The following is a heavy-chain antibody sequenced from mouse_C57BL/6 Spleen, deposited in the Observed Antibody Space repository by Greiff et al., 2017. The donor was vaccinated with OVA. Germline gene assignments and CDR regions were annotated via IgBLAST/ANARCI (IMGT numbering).Heavy chain of an antibody. D-gene: IGHD2-4*01. CDR3: ARGYDYDEGCAY. V-gene: IGHV1-4*01. CDR1: GYTFTSYT. J-gene: IGHJ3*01. CDR2: INPSSGYT. Sequence: VQLQQSGAELARPGASVKMSCKASGYTFTSYTMHWVKQRPGPGLEWIGYINPSSGYTKYNQKFKDKATLTADKSSSTAYMQLSSLTSEDSAVYYCARGYDYDEGCAYWGQGTLVTVSA.